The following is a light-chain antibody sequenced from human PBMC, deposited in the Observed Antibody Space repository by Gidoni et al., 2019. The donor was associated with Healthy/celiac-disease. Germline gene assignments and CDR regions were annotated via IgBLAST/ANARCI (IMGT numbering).Light chain of an antibody. CDR2: WAS. Sequence: DIVMTQSPDSLAVSLGERATINCKSSQSVLYSSNNKNYLAWYQQKPGQPPKLLIYWASTRESGVPDRFSGSGSATDFTLTISRLHAEDVAVYYCQQYYSTPRTFGQGTKLEIK. V-gene: IGKV4-1*01. CDR1: QSVLYSSNNKNY. CDR3: QQYYSTPRT. J-gene: IGKJ2*01.